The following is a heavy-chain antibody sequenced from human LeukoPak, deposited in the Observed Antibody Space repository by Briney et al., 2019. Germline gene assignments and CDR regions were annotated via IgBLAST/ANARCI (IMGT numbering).Heavy chain of an antibody. V-gene: IGHV4-59*01. CDR3: ARTTSRDGFSRVDFFDL. CDR1: GGSISSYY. J-gene: IGHJ4*02. CDR2: IYYSGST. Sequence: SETLSLTCTVSGGSISSYYWSWLRQPPGKGLEWIGYIYYSGSTNYNPSLTSRVTISVDTSTNQFSLKLSSVTAADTAVYYCARTTSRDGFSRVDFFDLWGQGTLVTVSS. D-gene: IGHD5-24*01.